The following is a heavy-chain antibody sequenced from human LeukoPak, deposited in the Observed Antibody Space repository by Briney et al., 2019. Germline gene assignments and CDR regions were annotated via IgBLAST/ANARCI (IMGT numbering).Heavy chain of an antibody. CDR1: GFIFSSYA. V-gene: IGHV3-30-3*01. Sequence: PAGRSLRLSCAASGFIFSSYAMHWVRQAPGKGLEWVAVISYDGSNKYYADSVKGRFTISRDNSKNTLYLQMNSLRAEDTAVYYCATPGGSGSHLGGGDYFDYWGQGTLVIVSS. D-gene: IGHD1-26*01. J-gene: IGHJ4*02. CDR2: ISYDGSNK. CDR3: ATPGGSGSHLGGGDYFDY.